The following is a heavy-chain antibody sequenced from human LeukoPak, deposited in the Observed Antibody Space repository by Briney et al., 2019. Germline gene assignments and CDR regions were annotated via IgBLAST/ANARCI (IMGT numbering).Heavy chain of an antibody. CDR3: AAQAATALDY. CDR2: IYYSGST. J-gene: IGHJ4*02. V-gene: IGHV4-59*07. CDR1: DGSISSYY. D-gene: IGHD6-13*01. Sequence: SDTLSLTCTVSDGSISSYYWNWIRQSPGRGLEWIGYIYYSGSTNYNPSLKSRVTISVDTYKNQFSLKLSSVTAADTAVYYCAAQAATALDYWGQGTLVTVSS.